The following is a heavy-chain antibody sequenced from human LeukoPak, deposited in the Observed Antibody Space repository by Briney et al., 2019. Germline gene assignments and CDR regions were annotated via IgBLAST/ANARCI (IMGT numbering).Heavy chain of an antibody. V-gene: IGHV1-8*02. D-gene: IGHD6-6*01. J-gene: IGHJ6*02. Sequence: ASVKVSCKASGYTFTSYGISWVRQATGQGLEWMGWMNPNSGNTGCAQKFQGRVTMTRNTSISTAYMELSSLRSEDTAVYYCARHQSSSSSPWYYYYGMDVWGQGTTVTVSS. CDR1: GYTFTSYG. CDR3: ARHQSSSSSPWYYYYGMDV. CDR2: MNPNSGNT.